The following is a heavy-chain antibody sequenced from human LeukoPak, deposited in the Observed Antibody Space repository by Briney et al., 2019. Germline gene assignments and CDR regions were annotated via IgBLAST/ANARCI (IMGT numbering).Heavy chain of an antibody. Sequence: GGSLRLSCAASGFTFSTYAMTWVRQAPGKGLGWVSTISGGGDGTHYADSVKGRFTISRDNSKNTLYLQMSNLRADDTAVYYCAKDLHGSGTYFDYWGQGTLVPVSS. CDR2: ISGGGDGT. CDR3: AKDLHGSGTYFDY. V-gene: IGHV3-23*01. J-gene: IGHJ4*02. CDR1: GFTFSTYA. D-gene: IGHD3-10*01.